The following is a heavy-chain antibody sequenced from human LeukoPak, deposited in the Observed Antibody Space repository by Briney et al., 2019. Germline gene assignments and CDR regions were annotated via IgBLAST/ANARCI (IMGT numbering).Heavy chain of an antibody. CDR3: ARESGVVPAEMSPLDY. V-gene: IGHV3-33*01. CDR2: IWYDGSNK. Sequence: GRSLRLSCAASGFTFSSYGMHWVRQAPGKGLEWVAVIWYDGSNKYYADSVKGRFTISRDNSKNTLYLRMNSLRAEDTAVYYCARESGVVPAEMSPLDYWGQGTLVTVSS. D-gene: IGHD2-2*01. J-gene: IGHJ4*02. CDR1: GFTFSSYG.